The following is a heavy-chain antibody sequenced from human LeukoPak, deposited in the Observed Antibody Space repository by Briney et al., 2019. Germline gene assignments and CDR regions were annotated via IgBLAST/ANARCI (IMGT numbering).Heavy chain of an antibody. CDR3: ATAVSSAIQGGYVSPFDY. CDR2: FDPEDGET. CDR1: GYTLTELS. D-gene: IGHD5-12*01. J-gene: IGHJ4*02. Sequence: ASVKVSCKLSGYTLTELSMHWVRQAPGKGLEWMGGFDPEDGETIYAQKFQGRVTMTEDTSTDTAYMELSSLRSEDTAVYYCATAVSSAIQGGYVSPFDYWGQGTLVTVSS. V-gene: IGHV1-24*01.